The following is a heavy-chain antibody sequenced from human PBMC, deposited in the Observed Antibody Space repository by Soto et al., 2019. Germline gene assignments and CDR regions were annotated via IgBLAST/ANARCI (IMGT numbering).Heavy chain of an antibody. J-gene: IGHJ4*02. CDR3: ARDRYCTNGVCYGYFDY. V-gene: IGHV3-33*01. D-gene: IGHD2-8*01. Sequence: LRLSFAASGFSFSSYGMHWVRQAPGKLLEWVAVIWYDGSNKYYADSVKGRFTISRDNSKNTLYLQMDSLRAEDTAVYYCARDRYCTNGVCYGYFDYWGQGTLVTVSS. CDR1: GFSFSSYG. CDR2: IWYDGSNK.